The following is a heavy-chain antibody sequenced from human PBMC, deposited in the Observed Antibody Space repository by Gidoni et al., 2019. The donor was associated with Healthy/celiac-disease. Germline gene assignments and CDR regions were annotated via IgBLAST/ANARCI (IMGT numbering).Heavy chain of an antibody. D-gene: IGHD2-15*01. Sequence: QVQLVQAGAEGRRPGASVKAYCEASGYTFTSYAMHWVRQAPGPRLEGMGWINAGNGNTKYSQKFQGRGTITRDTSASTAYMELSSLRSEDTAVYYCARTELSGYCSGGSCYNCFDPWGQGTLVTVSS. CDR1: GYTFTSYA. CDR3: ARTELSGYCSGGSCYNCFDP. CDR2: INAGNGNT. V-gene: IGHV1-3*01. J-gene: IGHJ5*02.